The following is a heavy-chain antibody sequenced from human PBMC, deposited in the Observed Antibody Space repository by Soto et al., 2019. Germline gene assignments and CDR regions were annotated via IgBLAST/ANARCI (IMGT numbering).Heavy chain of an antibody. V-gene: IGHV4-59*11. CDR1: GDSIRNLY. CDR2: IYRSGST. CDR3: AGDDYDFWSGSTQGFDP. J-gene: IGHJ5*02. D-gene: IGHD3-3*01. Sequence: PSETLSLTCSVSGDSIRNLYWSWIRQPLGKGLEWIGYIYRSGSTKYNPSLKSRLTMSADTSKNQFSLKLSSVTAADTAVYYCAGDDYDFWSGSTQGFDPWGQGTLVTVSS.